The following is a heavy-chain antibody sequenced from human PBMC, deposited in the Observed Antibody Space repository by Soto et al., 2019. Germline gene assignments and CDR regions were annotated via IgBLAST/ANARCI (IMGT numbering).Heavy chain of an antibody. CDR2: ISSSGSTI. D-gene: IGHD4-17*01. Sequence: GGSLRLSCAASGFTVSSNYMSWVRQAPGKGLEWVSYISSSGSTIYYADSVKGRFTISRDNAKNSLYLQMNSLRAEDTAVYYCASGYYGDPDSAEYFQHWGQGTLVTVSS. CDR1: GFTVSSNY. J-gene: IGHJ1*01. CDR3: ASGYYGDPDSAEYFQH. V-gene: IGHV3-11*01.